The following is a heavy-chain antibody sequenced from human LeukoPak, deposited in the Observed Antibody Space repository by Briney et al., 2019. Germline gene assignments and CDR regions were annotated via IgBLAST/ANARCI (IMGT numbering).Heavy chain of an antibody. J-gene: IGHJ6*03. CDR2: ISGGGGST. CDR1: GFTFSSYA. D-gene: IGHD2-2*01. CDR3: AKCVVPAATWAGPICYMDV. Sequence: GGSLRLSCAASGFTFSSYAMSWVRQAPGKGLEWVSAISGGGGSTYYADSVKGRFTISRDNSKNTLYLQMNSLRAEDTAVYYCAKCVVPAATWAGPICYMDVWGKGTTVTVSS. V-gene: IGHV3-23*01.